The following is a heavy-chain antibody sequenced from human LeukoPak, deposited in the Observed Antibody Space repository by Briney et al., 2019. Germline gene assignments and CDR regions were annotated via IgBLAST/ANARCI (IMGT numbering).Heavy chain of an antibody. V-gene: IGHV3-23*01. CDR3: ARGALQSPYYFDD. CDR1: GFTFRSYA. Sequence: GGSLTLSCAASGFTFRSYAMSWVRHIAGEGLEWVATVSGDGSQTYDSDSMKGRFTISRDNYKNVVYLQMSSLRAEDTAMYYCARGALQSPYYFDDWGQGTLVTVSS. D-gene: IGHD2-21*01. J-gene: IGHJ4*02. CDR2: VSGDGSQT.